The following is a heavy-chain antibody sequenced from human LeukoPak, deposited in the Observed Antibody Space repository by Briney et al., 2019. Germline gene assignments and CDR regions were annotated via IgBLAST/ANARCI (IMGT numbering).Heavy chain of an antibody. CDR1: GGSISSSSYY. Sequence: PSETLSLTCTVSGGSISSSSYYWGWIRQPPGKGLEWIGEINHSGSTNYNPSLKSRVTISVDTSKNQFSLKLSSVTAADTAVYYCARRIRFGELRGENWFDPWGQGTLVTVSS. CDR2: INHSGST. J-gene: IGHJ5*02. V-gene: IGHV4-39*07. D-gene: IGHD3-10*01. CDR3: ARRIRFGELRGENWFDP.